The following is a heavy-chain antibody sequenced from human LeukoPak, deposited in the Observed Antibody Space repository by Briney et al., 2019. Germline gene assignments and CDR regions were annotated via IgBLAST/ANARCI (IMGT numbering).Heavy chain of an antibody. D-gene: IGHD3-3*01. CDR3: AKVSPASNYDFWSGYSVWYYYYYMDG. Sequence: SVKVSCKAYGGSVGSYDISWVRQAPGQGLEWMGGIIPIFGTANYAQKFQGRVTITTDESTSTAYMELSSLRSEDTAVYYCAKVSPASNYDFWSGYSVWYYYYYMDGWGKGSTVTVSS. CDR2: IIPIFGTA. J-gene: IGHJ6*03. CDR1: GGSVGSYD. V-gene: IGHV1-69*05.